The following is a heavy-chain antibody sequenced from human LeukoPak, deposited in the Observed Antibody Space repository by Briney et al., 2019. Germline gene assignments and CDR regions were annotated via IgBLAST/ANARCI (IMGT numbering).Heavy chain of an antibody. J-gene: IGHJ4*02. CDR3: AREGRELAYCSGSTCYSSGPIDS. D-gene: IGHD2-2*02. Sequence: GGSLRLSCAASGFTFSSFWMTWVRQAPGKGLEWVATIKRDGSEKYYVDSVEGRFTISRDNAKNSLYLQMNSLRAEETAVYYCAREGRELAYCSGSTCYSSGPIDSWGQGTLVTVSP. V-gene: IGHV3-7*01. CDR2: IKRDGSEK. CDR1: GFTFSSFW.